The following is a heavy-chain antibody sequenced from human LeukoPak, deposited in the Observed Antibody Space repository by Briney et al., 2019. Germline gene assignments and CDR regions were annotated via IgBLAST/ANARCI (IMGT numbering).Heavy chain of an antibody. Sequence: ASVKVSCKASGYTFTSYGISWVRQAPGQGLEWMGWISAYNGNTNYAQKLQDRVTMTTDTSTSTAYMELRSLRSDDTAVYYCARDSLTYYYDSSGYPGYWGQGTLVTVSS. J-gene: IGHJ4*02. CDR1: GYTFTSYG. CDR3: ARDSLTYYYDSSGYPGY. D-gene: IGHD3-22*01. CDR2: ISAYNGNT. V-gene: IGHV1-18*01.